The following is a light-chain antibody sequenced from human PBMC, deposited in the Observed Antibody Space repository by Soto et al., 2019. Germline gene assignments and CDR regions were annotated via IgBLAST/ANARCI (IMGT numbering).Light chain of an antibody. CDR2: GAS. J-gene: IGKJ1*01. CDR3: QRYGSSPSWT. Sequence: EIVMTQSPTTLSVSPGRRPTLPCRASQSVNSNLAWYQQKPGQAPRLLXYGASSRATGIPDRFSGSGSGTDFTLTINRLEPEDFAVYYCQRYGSSPSWTFGQGTKVDIK. V-gene: IGKV3-20*01. CDR1: QSVNSN.